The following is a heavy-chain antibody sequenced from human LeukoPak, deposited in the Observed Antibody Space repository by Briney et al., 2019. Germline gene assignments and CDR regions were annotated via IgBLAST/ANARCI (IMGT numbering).Heavy chain of an antibody. J-gene: IGHJ4*02. D-gene: IGHD6-19*01. V-gene: IGHV3-15*01. CDR1: GFTFTNAW. CDR3: STGSATGWYVY. Sequence: GGSLGLSCAASGFTFTNAWVIWVRQAPGKGLEWVGRIKSKTDGGTADYAALVKGRFTISRDDSKNILYLQMNSLKVDDTAVYYCSTGSATGWYVYWGQGTLVTVSS. CDR2: IKSKTDGGTA.